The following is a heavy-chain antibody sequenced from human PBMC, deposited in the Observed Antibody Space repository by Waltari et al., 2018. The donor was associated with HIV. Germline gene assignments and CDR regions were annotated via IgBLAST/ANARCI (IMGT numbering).Heavy chain of an antibody. J-gene: IGHJ5*02. D-gene: IGHD1-1*01. CDR3: ARDRTGSKRGFDP. CDR1: GFIFTDYG. CDR2: VYYDGSKK. V-gene: IGHV3-30*03. Sequence: QAQVVESGGGVVQPGRSLRLSCSASGFIFTDYGMHWVRQAPGKGLEWVAVVYYDGSKKYYGDSVNGRFTISRDNSKNMVYLQMNSLRDDDTAVYYCARDRTGSKRGFDPWGQGTLVIVSS.